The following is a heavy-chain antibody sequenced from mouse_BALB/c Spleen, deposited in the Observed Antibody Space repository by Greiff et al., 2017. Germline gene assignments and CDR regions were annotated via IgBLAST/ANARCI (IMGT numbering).Heavy chain of an antibody. CDR1: GYSITSDYA. CDR3: ARSEAY. CDR2: ISYSGST. J-gene: IGHJ3*01. V-gene: IGHV3-2*02. Sequence: VQLQESGPGLVKPSQSLSLTCTVTGYSITSDYAWNWIRQFPGNKLEWMGYISYSGSTSYNPSLKSRISITRDTSKNQFFLQLNSVTTEDTATYYCARSEAYWGQGTLVTVSA.